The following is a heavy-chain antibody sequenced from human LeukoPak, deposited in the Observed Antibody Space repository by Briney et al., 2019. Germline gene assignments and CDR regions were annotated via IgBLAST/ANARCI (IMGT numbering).Heavy chain of an antibody. CDR3: ARNSGYDLGYGGNYVDY. CDR2: ISGSGGYT. D-gene: IGHD5-12*01. V-gene: IGHV3-23*01. J-gene: IGHJ4*02. CDR1: GFTFSNYA. Sequence: PGGSLRLSCAASGFTFSNYAMSWVRQAPGKGLEWVSAISGSGGYTYYADSVKGRFTISRDNSKNTLYLQMNSLRAEDTAVYYCARNSGYDLGYGGNYVDYWGQGTLVTVSS.